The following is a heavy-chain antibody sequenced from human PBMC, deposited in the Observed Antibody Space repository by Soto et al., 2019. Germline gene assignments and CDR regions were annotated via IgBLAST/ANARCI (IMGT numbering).Heavy chain of an antibody. D-gene: IGHD3-3*01. J-gene: IGHJ6*02. CDR1: GYTFSGYY. CDR3: ATSKNDFWYNYHYYYYGMDV. CDR2: INSNSGDT. Sequence: GASVKVSCKASGYTFSGYYIHWVRQAPGQGLEWVGRINSNSGDTKYTQKFEGWVTLTMDTSISTAFMELSRLRSVDTAVYYCATSKNDFWYNYHYYYYGMDVWGQRTTVTVSS. V-gene: IGHV1-2*04.